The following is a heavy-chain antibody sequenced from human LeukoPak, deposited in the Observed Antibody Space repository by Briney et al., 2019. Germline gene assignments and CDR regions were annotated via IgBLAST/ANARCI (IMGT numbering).Heavy chain of an antibody. CDR3: AKESPRYNWNENWFDP. CDR1: GHSLSSYG. V-gene: IGHV1-18*01. Sequence: GASVKVSCQVSGHSLSSYGITWVRQAPGQGLEWMGWISGYNGNTNYAQKFQGRVTMTTDTSTTTAYMELRSLRSDDTAVYYCAKESPRYNWNENWFDPWGQGTLVTVSS. CDR2: ISGYNGNT. J-gene: IGHJ5*02. D-gene: IGHD1-20*01.